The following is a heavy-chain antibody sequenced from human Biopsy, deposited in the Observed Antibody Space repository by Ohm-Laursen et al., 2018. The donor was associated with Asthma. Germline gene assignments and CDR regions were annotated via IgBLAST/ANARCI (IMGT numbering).Heavy chain of an antibody. CDR2: IATDGSNK. J-gene: IGHJ4*02. V-gene: IGHV3-64D*08. Sequence: SLRLSCTASGFTFSSYSMHWVRQAPGRGPEYVSFIATDGSNKFYADSVKGRFTVSRDNSKHTLYLHMTGLRADDTGVYYCVKDHSAGYYYFDYWGPGTLVTVSS. D-gene: IGHD2-21*01. CDR3: VKDHSAGYYYFDY. CDR1: GFTFSSYS.